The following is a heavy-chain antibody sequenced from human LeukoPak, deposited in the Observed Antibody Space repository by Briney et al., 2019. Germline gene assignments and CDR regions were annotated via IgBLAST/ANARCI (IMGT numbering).Heavy chain of an antibody. D-gene: IGHD2-15*01. V-gene: IGHV4-30-4*01. J-gene: IGHJ4*02. Sequence: SETLSLTCTVFGDSINSGDYYWSWIRQPPGNGLEWIGYIYYSGSTYYNPSLKSRVTISVDTSKNQFSLKLSSVTAADTAVYYCARDNGYGQLDSWGQGTLATVSS. CDR2: IYYSGST. CDR3: ARDNGYGQLDS. CDR1: GDSINSGDYY.